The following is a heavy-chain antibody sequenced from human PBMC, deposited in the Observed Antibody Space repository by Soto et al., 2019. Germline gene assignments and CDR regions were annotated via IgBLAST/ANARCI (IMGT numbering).Heavy chain of an antibody. D-gene: IGHD3-22*01. J-gene: IGHJ1*01. CDR2: ISSSSSYI. CDR3: TSDPVGYYVPTEYFQQ. V-gene: IGHV3-21*01. CDR1: GFTFSSYS. Sequence: GGSLRLSCAASGFTFSSYSMNWVRQAPGKGLEWVSSISSSSSYIYYADSVQGRFTIARDNAKNSLYHQMNSLRADDTVLYCVTSDPVGYYVPTEYFQQWDKGTRVTVSS.